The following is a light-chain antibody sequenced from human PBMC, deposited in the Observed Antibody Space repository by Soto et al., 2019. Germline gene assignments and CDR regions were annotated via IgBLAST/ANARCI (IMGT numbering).Light chain of an antibody. CDR3: QEYGSSPVI. Sequence: EIVLTQSPGTLSLSPGERATLSCRASQSVSSTYLAWYQQKPGQPPRLLIYGASSRATGIPDRFSGSGSGTDFTLTITRLESEDFAVYYCQEYGSSPVIFGQGTRLDIK. CDR1: QSVSSTY. J-gene: IGKJ5*01. CDR2: GAS. V-gene: IGKV3-20*01.